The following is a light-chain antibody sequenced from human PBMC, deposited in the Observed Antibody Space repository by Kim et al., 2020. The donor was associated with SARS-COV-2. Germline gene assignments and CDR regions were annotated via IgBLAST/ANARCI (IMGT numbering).Light chain of an antibody. J-gene: IGKJ2*01. CDR2: DAF. V-gene: IGKV3-11*01. CDR1: QSIGSS. Sequence: PGESATLSCRASQSIGSSLAWYQHNPCQAPRLLIYDAFNRATGIPARFSGSGSGTDFTLTISSLAPEDFAVYYCPQRSNWYTFGQVTKVDIK. CDR3: PQRSNWYT.